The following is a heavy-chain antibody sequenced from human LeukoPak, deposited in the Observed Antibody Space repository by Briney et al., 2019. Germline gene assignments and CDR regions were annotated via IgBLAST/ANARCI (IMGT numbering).Heavy chain of an antibody. CDR3: ARGTGDGDYVFY. CDR1: GFTVSSNY. V-gene: IGHV3-53*01. D-gene: IGHD3-16*01. J-gene: IGHJ4*02. Sequence: GGSLRLSCAASGFTVSSNYMTWVRRAPGKGLEWVSVIYSGGSTYYADSVKGRFTISGDNSKNTLYLQMNSLRAGDTAVYYCARGTGDGDYVFYWGQGTLVTVSS. CDR2: IYSGGST.